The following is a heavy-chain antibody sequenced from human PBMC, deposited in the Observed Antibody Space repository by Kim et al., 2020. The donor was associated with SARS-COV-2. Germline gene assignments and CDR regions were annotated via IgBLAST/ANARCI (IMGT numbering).Heavy chain of an antibody. CDR3: ATPNMSYYDSSGFDY. CDR2: IIPILGIA. D-gene: IGHD3-22*01. V-gene: IGHV1-69*04. Sequence: SVKVSCQASGGTFSSYAISWVRQAPGQGLEWMGRIIPILGIANYAQKFQGRVTITADKSTSTAYMELSSLRSEDTAVYYCATPNMSYYDSSGFDYWGQGTLVTVSS. CDR1: GGTFSSYA. J-gene: IGHJ4*02.